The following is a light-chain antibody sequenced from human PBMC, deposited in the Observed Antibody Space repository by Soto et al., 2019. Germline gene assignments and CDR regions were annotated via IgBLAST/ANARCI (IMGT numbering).Light chain of an antibody. J-gene: IGLJ1*01. CDR3: NSYTGSATPYA. Sequence: SVLTQAAYVSRSPGQSITISCTGTSSDVGGYNYVSWYQHHPDKAPKLVIYDVTNRPSGVSNRFSGSKAGNTASLTISGLQAEDEADYYCNSYTGSATPYAFGTGTKVTVL. CDR2: DVT. V-gene: IGLV2-14*03. CDR1: SSDVGGYNY.